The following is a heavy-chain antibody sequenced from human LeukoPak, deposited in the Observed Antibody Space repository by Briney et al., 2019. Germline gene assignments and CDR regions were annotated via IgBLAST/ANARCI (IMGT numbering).Heavy chain of an antibody. V-gene: IGHV1-18*01. CDR3: AGASYDSSDYEYFQH. Sequence: ASVKVSCKASGYTFTSYGISWVRQAPGQGLEWMGWISAYNGNTNYAQKLQGRVTMTTDTSTSTAYMELRSLRSDDTAVYYCAGASYDSSDYEYFQHWGPGTLVTVSS. D-gene: IGHD3-22*01. CDR1: GYTFTSYG. J-gene: IGHJ1*01. CDR2: ISAYNGNT.